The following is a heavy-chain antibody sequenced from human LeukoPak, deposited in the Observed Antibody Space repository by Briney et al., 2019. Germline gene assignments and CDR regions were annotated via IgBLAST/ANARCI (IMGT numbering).Heavy chain of an antibody. D-gene: IGHD3-22*01. Sequence: SETLSLTCAVSGGSISSSNWWSWVRQPPGKGLEWIGEIYHSGSTNYNPSLKSRVTISVDKSKNQFSLKLSSVTAADTAVYYCAREREIYDSSGSKYYFDYWGQGTLVTVSS. J-gene: IGHJ4*02. CDR3: AREREIYDSSGSKYYFDY. CDR1: GGSISSSNW. CDR2: IYHSGST. V-gene: IGHV4-4*02.